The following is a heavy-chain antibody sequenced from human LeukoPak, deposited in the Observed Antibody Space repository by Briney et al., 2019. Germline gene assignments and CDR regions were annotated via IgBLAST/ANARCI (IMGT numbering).Heavy chain of an antibody. D-gene: IGHD2-15*01. J-gene: IGHJ4*02. CDR1: GGSFSGYY. V-gene: IGHV4-34*01. Sequence: TPSETLSLTCAVYGGSFSGYYWSWIRQPPGKGLEWIGEINHSGSTNYNPSLKSRVTISVDTSKNQFSLKRSSVTDADTAVYYCARGMVGLGYWGQGTLVTVSS. CDR2: INHSGST. CDR3: ARGMVGLGY.